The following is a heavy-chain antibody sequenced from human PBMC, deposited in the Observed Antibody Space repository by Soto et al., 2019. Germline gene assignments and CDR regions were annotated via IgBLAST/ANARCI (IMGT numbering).Heavy chain of an antibody. J-gene: IGHJ4*02. Sequence: QVQLQESGPGLVKPSQTLSLTCTVSGGSISSGDYYWSWIRQHPGKGLEWIGYIYYSGSTFYNPSLKRRVTISVDTSKNQFSLKLSSVTAADTALYYCARKKGYSYGPHYFDYWGQGTLVAVSS. CDR1: GGSISSGDYY. V-gene: IGHV4-31*03. D-gene: IGHD5-18*01. CDR2: IYYSGST. CDR3: ARKKGYSYGPHYFDY.